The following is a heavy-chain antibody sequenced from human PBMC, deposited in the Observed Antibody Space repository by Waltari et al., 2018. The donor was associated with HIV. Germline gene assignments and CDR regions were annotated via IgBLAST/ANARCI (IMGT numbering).Heavy chain of an antibody. Sequence: EVQLVETGGDVIRPGGSLRLSCATSGIAVTNNYITWVRQAPGKGLELVSVINRGGYTKYADSVKCRVLISRDNSKNTVFLQWNRLRVEDTAVYYCSGPDGDQGTSVTYYGMGVWGQGTTVIVSS. CDR1: GIAVTNNY. D-gene: IGHD4-17*01. J-gene: IGHJ6*02. V-gene: IGHV3-53*02. CDR2: INRGGYT. CDR3: SGPDGDQGTSVTYYGMGV.